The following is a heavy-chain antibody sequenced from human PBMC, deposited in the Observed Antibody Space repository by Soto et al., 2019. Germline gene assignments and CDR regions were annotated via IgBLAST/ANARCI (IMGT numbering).Heavy chain of an antibody. CDR3: AKDHNYYDILTGYYMGYYYGMDV. CDR2: ISYDGSNK. V-gene: IGHV3-30*18. CDR1: GVTFSSYG. J-gene: IGHJ6*02. Sequence: WGSLRLSCAASGVTFSSYGMHWFRQAPGKGLEWVAVISYDGSNKYYADSVKGRFTISRDNSKNTLYLQMNSLRAEDTAVYYCAKDHNYYDILTGYYMGYYYGMDVWGQGTTVTVSS. D-gene: IGHD3-9*01.